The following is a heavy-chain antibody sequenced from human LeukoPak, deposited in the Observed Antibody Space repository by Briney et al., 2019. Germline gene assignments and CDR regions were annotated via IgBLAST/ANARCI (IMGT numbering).Heavy chain of an antibody. CDR1: GPRFTNYA. CDR2: ISGSGGST. Sequence: GGSLRLSCAASGPRFTNYAMSWVRRAPGKGLECVSVISGSGGSTNYADSVKGRFTISRDNSKNTLYLQMKSLRAEDTATYYCAQGHSDYGTGFDLWGQGTLVTVSS. J-gene: IGHJ4*02. CDR3: AQGHSDYGTGFDL. D-gene: IGHD4-17*01. V-gene: IGHV3-23*01.